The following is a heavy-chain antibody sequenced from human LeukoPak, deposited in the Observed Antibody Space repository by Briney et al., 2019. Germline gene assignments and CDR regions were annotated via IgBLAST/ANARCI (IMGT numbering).Heavy chain of an antibody. CDR1: GFTFSSYG. Sequence: GGSLRLSCAASGFTFSSYGMHWVRQAPGKGLEWVAVIWYDGSNKYYADSVKGRFTVSRDNSKNTLYLQMNSLRAEDTAVYYCAKGGHDSYGTYFDYWGRGTLVTVSS. CDR2: IWYDGSNK. CDR3: AKGGHDSYGTYFDY. V-gene: IGHV3-33*06. J-gene: IGHJ4*02. D-gene: IGHD5-18*01.